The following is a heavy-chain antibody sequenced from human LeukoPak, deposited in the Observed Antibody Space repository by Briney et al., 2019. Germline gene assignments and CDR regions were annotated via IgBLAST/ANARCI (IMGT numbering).Heavy chain of an antibody. CDR1: GFTFSYYG. CDR2: IRSDGSNK. Sequence: GGSLRLSCAASGFTFSYYGMHWARQAPGKGLEWVTFIRSDGSNKYYADSVKGRFTISRDNSKNTLYLQMNSLRAEDTAVYYCGGLAVFDYWGQGTLVTVSS. CDR3: GGLAVFDY. V-gene: IGHV3-30*02. D-gene: IGHD2-15*01. J-gene: IGHJ4*02.